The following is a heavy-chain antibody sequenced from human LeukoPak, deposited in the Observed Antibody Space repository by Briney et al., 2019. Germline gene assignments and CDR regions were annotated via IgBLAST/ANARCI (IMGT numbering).Heavy chain of an antibody. CDR1: GFTFSSYA. Sequence: SGGSLRLSCAASGFTFSSYAMSWVRQAPGKGLEWVSAISGSGGSTYYADSVKGRFTISRDNSKNTLYLQMNSLRAEDTALYYCAKDIRLGGYDILTGSQGAFDIWGQGTMVTVSS. J-gene: IGHJ3*02. CDR2: ISGSGGST. D-gene: IGHD3-9*01. V-gene: IGHV3-23*01. CDR3: AKDIRLGGYDILTGSQGAFDI.